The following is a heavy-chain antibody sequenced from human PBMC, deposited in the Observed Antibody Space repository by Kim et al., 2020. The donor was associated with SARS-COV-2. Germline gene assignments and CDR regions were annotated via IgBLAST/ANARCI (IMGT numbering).Heavy chain of an antibody. CDR2: TYYRSKWYD. CDR3: ARHKTVRGTFNSNWFDP. V-gene: IGHV6-1*01. Sequence: SQTLSLTCAISGDSVSDNSAVWNWIRQSPSRGLEWLGRTYYRSKWYDDYAESVKSRIAISPDTSKNQFSLQLNSVTPEDTAVYYCARHKTVRGTFNSNWFDPWGQGTLVNVSS. CDR1: GDSVSDNSAV. J-gene: IGHJ5*02. D-gene: IGHD1-26*01.